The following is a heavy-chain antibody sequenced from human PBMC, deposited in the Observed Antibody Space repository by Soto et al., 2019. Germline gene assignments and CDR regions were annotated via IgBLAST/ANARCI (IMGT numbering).Heavy chain of an antibody. J-gene: IGHJ6*02. V-gene: IGHV4-61*01. CDR3: ASRPVLRFLSHDHYYYCGMDV. CDR1: GGSVSSGSYY. Sequence: SETLSLTCTVSGGSVSSGSYYWSWIRQPPGKGLEWIGYIYYSGSTNYNPSLKSRVTISVDTSKNQFSLKLSSVTAADTAVYYCASRPVLRFLSHDHYYYCGMDVWGQGTTVTVSS. D-gene: IGHD3-3*01. CDR2: IYYSGST.